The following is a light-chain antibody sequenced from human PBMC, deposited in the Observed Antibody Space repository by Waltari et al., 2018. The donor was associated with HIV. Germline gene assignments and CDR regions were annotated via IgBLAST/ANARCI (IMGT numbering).Light chain of an antibody. V-gene: IGLV3-1*01. Sequence: SYALTQPPSVSVSPGQTASITCSGDKLGDQYACWYQQKPGQSPVLVIYQDSKRPSGIPERFSGSNSGNTATLTISGTQAMDEADYYCQAWDSSTAGVVFGGGTKLTVL. CDR3: QAWDSSTAGVV. J-gene: IGLJ2*01. CDR2: QDS. CDR1: KLGDQY.